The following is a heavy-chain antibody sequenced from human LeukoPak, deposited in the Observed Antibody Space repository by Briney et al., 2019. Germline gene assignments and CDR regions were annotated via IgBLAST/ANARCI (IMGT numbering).Heavy chain of an antibody. V-gene: IGHV1-69*06. CDR2: IIPIFGTA. CDR1: GGTFSSYA. J-gene: IGHJ4*02. CDR3: ARESSSSGGFDY. Sequence: ASVKVSCKASGGTFSSYATSWVRQAPGQGLEWMGGIIPIFGTANYAQKFQGRVTITADKSTSTAYMELSSLRSEDTAVYYCARESSSSGGFDYWGQGTLVTVSS. D-gene: IGHD6-6*01.